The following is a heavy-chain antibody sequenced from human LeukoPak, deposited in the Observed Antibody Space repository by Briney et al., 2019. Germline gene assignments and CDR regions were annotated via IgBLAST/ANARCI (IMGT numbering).Heavy chain of an antibody. CDR2: IKSKTDGGTT. J-gene: IGHJ4*02. CDR3: TPSSVGGSGLYYFDY. D-gene: IGHD3-10*01. CDR1: GFTFSNAW. V-gene: IGHV3-15*01. Sequence: PGGSLRLSCAASGFTFSNAWMSWVRQAPGKGLEWVGSIKSKTDGGTTDYAAPVKGRFTISRDDSKNTLYLQMNSLKTEDTAVYYCTPSSVGGSGLYYFDYWGQGTLVTVSS.